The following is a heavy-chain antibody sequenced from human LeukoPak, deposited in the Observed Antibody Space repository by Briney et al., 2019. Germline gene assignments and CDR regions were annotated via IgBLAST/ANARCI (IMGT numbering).Heavy chain of an antibody. V-gene: IGHV1-18*01. CDR1: GYTFSYYA. CDR3: ASWKGTSVSTTVTNYDAFDI. J-gene: IGHJ3*02. D-gene: IGHD4-17*01. CDR2: ISAYNGNT. Sequence: ASVKVSCEASGYTFSYYAMNWVRQAPGQGLEWMGWISAYNGNTNYAQKLQGRVTMTTDTSTSTAYMELRSLRSEDTAVYYCASWKGTSVSTTVTNYDAFDIWGQGTMVTVSS.